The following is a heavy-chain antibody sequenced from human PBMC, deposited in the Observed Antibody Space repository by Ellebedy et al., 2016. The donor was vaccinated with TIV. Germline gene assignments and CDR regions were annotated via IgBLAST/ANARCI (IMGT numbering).Heavy chain of an antibody. V-gene: IGHV4-39*07. Sequence: SETLSLXXTVSGGSISSSSYYWGRIRQPPGKGLEWVGSIYYSGSTYYKPSLKSRVTISVDTSKNQFSLKLSSVTAADTALYFCARDSYATEVAVTAPSFDYWGQGTLVTVSS. D-gene: IGHD6-19*01. J-gene: IGHJ4*02. CDR1: GGSISSSSYY. CDR3: ARDSYATEVAVTAPSFDY. CDR2: IYYSGST.